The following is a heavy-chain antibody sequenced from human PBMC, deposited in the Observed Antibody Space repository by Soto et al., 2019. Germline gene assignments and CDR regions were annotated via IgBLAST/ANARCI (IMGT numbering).Heavy chain of an antibody. V-gene: IGHV1-69*06. D-gene: IGHD3-22*01. Sequence: GASVKVSCKASGGTFSSYAISWVRQAPGQGLEWMGGIIPIFGTANYAQKFQGRVTITAGKSTSTAYMELSSLRSEDTAVYYCARYYYDSSGYYLFDYWGQGTLVTVSS. J-gene: IGHJ4*02. CDR3: ARYYYDSSGYYLFDY. CDR2: IIPIFGTA. CDR1: GGTFSSYA.